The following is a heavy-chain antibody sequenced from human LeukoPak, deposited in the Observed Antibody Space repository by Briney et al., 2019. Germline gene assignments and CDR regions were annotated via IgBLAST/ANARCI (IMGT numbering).Heavy chain of an antibody. CDR2: ISGSGGST. D-gene: IGHD5-12*01. CDR3: AKDSSGYDRVMYQFDY. Sequence: WGSLSLSCAASGLTFSSYAMSWVRQAPGKGLEWVSAISGSGGSTWYADSVKGRFTISRDNSKNTLYLQMNSLRAEDTAVYYCAKDSSGYDRVMYQFDYWGQGTMLTVCS. J-gene: IGHJ4*02. V-gene: IGHV3-23*01. CDR1: GLTFSSYA.